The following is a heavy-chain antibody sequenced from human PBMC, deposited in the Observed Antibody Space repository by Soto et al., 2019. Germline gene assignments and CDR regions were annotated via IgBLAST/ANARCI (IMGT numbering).Heavy chain of an antibody. Sequence: PSETLSLTCAVYGGSFSGYYWSWIRQPPGKGLEWIGEINHSGSTNYNPSLKSRVTISVDTSKNQFSLKLSSVTAADTAVYYCARANAWGYCSSTSCRYYFDYWGQGTLVT. V-gene: IGHV4-34*01. CDR1: GGSFSGYY. D-gene: IGHD2-2*01. CDR2: INHSGST. CDR3: ARANAWGYCSSTSCRYYFDY. J-gene: IGHJ4*02.